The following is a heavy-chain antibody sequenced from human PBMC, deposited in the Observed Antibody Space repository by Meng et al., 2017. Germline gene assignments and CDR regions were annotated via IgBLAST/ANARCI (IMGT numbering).Heavy chain of an antibody. Sequence: QVRLVQSGAEVKNPGAAVKVAGKASGYIFDSYGIHWVRQAPGQGLEWIGWINSYSGDTNYTQTLQGRVTLTKEPSTSTAYMELRSLRSDDTAVYYCAREERGSGDSWGQGTLVTVSS. D-gene: IGHD3-22*01. V-gene: IGHV1-18*01. CDR1: GYIFDSYG. CDR3: AREERGSGDS. CDR2: INSYSGDT. J-gene: IGHJ5*02.